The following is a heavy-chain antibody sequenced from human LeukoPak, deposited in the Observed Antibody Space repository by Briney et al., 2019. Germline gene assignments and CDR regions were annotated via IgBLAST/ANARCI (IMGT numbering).Heavy chain of an antibody. CDR2: IYSSGNT. CDR3: ARDLMSRDYYGSGLNWFDP. Sequence: SETLSLTCTVSGDSISSYHWSWIRQPAGKGLEWVGRIYSSGNTIYNPSLKSRVTMSVDTSKNQFSLKLSSVTAADTAVYYCARDLMSRDYYGSGLNWFDPWGQGTPVTVSS. J-gene: IGHJ5*02. V-gene: IGHV4-4*07. CDR1: GDSISSYH. D-gene: IGHD3-10*01.